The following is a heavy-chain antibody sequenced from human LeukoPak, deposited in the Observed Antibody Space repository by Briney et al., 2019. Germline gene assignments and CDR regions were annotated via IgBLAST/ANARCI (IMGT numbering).Heavy chain of an antibody. CDR3: ARGATVTTRGWFDP. Sequence: SETLSLTCTVSGGSISSYYWSWFRQPPGKGLEWIGYIYYSGSTNYNPSLKSRVTISVDTSKNQFSLKLSSVTAADTAVYYCARGATVTTRGWFDPWGQGTLVTVSS. CDR2: IYYSGST. CDR1: GGSISSYY. D-gene: IGHD4-11*01. V-gene: IGHV4-59*12. J-gene: IGHJ5*02.